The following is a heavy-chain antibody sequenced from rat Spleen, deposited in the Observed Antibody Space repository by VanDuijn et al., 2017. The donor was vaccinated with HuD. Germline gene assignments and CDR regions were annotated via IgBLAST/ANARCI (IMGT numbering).Heavy chain of an antibody. Sequence: EVRLQESGPGLVKPSQTLSLTCSVTDYSITSSYTWNWIRKFPGNKREWMGYINSAGSTNYNPSLKSRISITRDTSKNQFFLQLNSVTTEDTATYYCSRSLGRVYNNYFDYWGQGVMVTVSS. V-gene: IGHV3-3*01. D-gene: IGHD1-10*01. CDR2: INSAGST. J-gene: IGHJ2*01. CDR1: DYSITSSYT. CDR3: SRSLGRVYNNYFDY.